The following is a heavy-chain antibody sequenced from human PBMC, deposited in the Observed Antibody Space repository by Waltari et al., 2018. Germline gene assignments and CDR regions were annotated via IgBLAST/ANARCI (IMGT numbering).Heavy chain of an antibody. V-gene: IGHV4-34*08. CDR2: INHSGST. J-gene: IGHJ4*02. CDR3: ALKVRPVVPAAFGY. D-gene: IGHD2-2*01. Sequence: VQLVESGGGLVKPGGSLRLSCAASGFTFSSYSMNWVRQAPGKGLEWIGEINHSGSTNYNPSLKSRVTISVDTSKNQFSLKLSSVTAADTAVYYCALKVRPVVPAAFGYWGQGTLVTVSS. CDR1: GFTFSSYS.